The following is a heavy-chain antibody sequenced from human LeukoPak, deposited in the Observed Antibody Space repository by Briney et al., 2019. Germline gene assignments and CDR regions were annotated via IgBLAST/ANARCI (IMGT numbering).Heavy chain of an antibody. CDR2: IYYSGSA. CDR3: ARGSSWAMAY. CDR1: GGSINNYY. V-gene: IGHV4-59*12. J-gene: IGHJ4*02. D-gene: IGHD5-18*01. Sequence: SETLSLTCTVSGGSINNYYWSWIRQPPGKGLEYIGYIYYSGSANYNPSLKSRVTISVDTSKNQFSLKLSSVTAADTAVYYCARGSSWAMAYWGQGTLVTVSS.